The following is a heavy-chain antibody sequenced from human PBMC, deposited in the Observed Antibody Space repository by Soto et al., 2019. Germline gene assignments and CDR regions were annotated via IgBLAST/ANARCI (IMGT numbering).Heavy chain of an antibody. J-gene: IGHJ4*02. Sequence: QVQLVQSGAEVKKTGASVKLSCQASGFAFSTYYFHWVRQAPGQGLEWMGWISGYNGNTKYAEIFQDRLTITSDAAASTVYMELHGLRSEDTAVYFCARDPFLQFYSIDFWGQGTLVTVSA. CDR3: ARDPFLQFYSIDF. V-gene: IGHV1-3*01. CDR2: ISGYNGNT. CDR1: GFAFSTYY. D-gene: IGHD2-15*01.